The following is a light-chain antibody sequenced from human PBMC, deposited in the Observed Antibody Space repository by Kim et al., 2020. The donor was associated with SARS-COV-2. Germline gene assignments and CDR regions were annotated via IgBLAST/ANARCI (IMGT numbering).Light chain of an antibody. J-gene: IGKJ4*01. Sequence: ETVLTQPPVTLSLSPGERAALSCRASQSLGGYLAWYQQKPGQPPRLLIFDANRATGIPARFSSSGSGTDFTLTISSLEPEDSAFYYCQQRSNWPPTFGGGTKVDIK. V-gene: IGKV3-11*01. CDR2: DA. CDR1: QSLGGY. CDR3: QQRSNWPPT.